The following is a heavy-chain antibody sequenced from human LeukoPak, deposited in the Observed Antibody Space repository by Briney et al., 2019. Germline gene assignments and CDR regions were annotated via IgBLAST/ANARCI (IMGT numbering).Heavy chain of an antibody. D-gene: IGHD3-16*02. J-gene: IGHJ4*02. CDR1: GGSISSYY. CDR2: INHSGST. V-gene: IGHV4-34*01. CDR3: ARGLYYDYVWGSYRLDYFDY. Sequence: PSETLSLTCTVSGGSISSYYWSWIRQPPGKGLEWIGEINHSGSTNYNPSLKSRVTISVDTSKNQFSLKLSSVTAADTAVYYCARGLYYDYVWGSYRLDYFDYWGQGTLVTVSS.